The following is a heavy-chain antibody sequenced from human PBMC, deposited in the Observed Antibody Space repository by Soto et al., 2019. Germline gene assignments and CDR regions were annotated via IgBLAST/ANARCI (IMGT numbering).Heavy chain of an antibody. Sequence: QVTVKESGPVLVKPTETLTLTCTVSGFSLSNAGLGVSWIRQPPGKALEWLAHIFSNDEKSYSTSLKSRLTISKDTSKSQVVLIMTTMDPVETATYYCASTYTTTWYWFDPWGQRTLVTVSS. CDR3: ASTYTTTWYWFDP. CDR2: IFSNDEK. J-gene: IGHJ5*02. CDR1: GFSLSNAGLG. V-gene: IGHV2-26*04. D-gene: IGHD6-13*01.